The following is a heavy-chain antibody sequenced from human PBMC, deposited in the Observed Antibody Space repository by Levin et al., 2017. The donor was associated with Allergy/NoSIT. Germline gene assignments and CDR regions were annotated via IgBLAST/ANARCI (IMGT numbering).Heavy chain of an antibody. CDR1: GYTFTNYW. CDR3: VRRLGDY. J-gene: IGHJ4*02. CDR2: IYTGDSDA. D-gene: IGHD3-3*01. Sequence: VASVKVSCKAFGYTFTNYWIGWVRQMPGKGLEWMGHIYTGDSDATYNPSFQGQVTFSVDRSISTAYLQWSSLKASDTAMYFCVRRLGDYWGQGTQVTVS. V-gene: IGHV5-51*01.